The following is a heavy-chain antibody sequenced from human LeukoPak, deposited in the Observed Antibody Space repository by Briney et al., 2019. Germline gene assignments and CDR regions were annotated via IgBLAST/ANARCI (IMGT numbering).Heavy chain of an antibody. CDR3: AREGDTVTEKRHYYGMDV. J-gene: IGHJ6*02. CDR2: IWYDESNK. V-gene: IGHV3-33*01. CDR1: GFSSYG. Sequence: GRSLRLSCAASGFSSYGMHWVRQAPGKGLEWVAVIWYDESNKYYADSVKGRFTISRDNSKNTLYLQMNSLRAEDTAVYYCAREGDTVTEKRHYYGMDVWGQGTTVTVSS. D-gene: IGHD4-17*01.